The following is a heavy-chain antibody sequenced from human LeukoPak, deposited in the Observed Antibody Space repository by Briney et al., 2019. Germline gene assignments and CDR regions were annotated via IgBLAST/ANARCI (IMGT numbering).Heavy chain of an antibody. J-gene: IGHJ6*03. V-gene: IGHV1-8*01. D-gene: IGHD3-16*02. Sequence: AAVTVSCKASGYTFTSYDINWVRQATGQGLERMGWMNTNSGNTGNAQKFQGRVTMTRNASRSTAYMELSSLRSEDTAVYYCAKGYFGDYVWGSYRYREDYYYYMDGWGKGTTVAISS. CDR2: MNTNSGNT. CDR1: GYTFTSYD. CDR3: AKGYFGDYVWGSYRYREDYYYYMDG.